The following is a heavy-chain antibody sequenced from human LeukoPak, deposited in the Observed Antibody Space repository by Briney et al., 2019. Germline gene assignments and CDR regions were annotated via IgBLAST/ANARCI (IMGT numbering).Heavy chain of an antibody. Sequence: TLSLTCTVSGGSISSYYWSWIRPPPGKALECLARIDWDEDKFYSTSLKTRLTIAKDTSKNQVVLTMTNMDPVDTATYYCARMPISDLNAFDIWGQGTMVTVSS. D-gene: IGHD2-21*02. J-gene: IGHJ3*02. V-gene: IGHV2-70*16. CDR1: GGSISSYYW. CDR2: IDWDEDK. CDR3: ARMPISDLNAFDI.